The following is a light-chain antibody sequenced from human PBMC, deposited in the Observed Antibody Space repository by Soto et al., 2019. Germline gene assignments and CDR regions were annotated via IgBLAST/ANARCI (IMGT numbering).Light chain of an antibody. CDR2: GAS. J-gene: IGKJ1*01. Sequence: EILMTQSPASLSVSPGERSTLSCSASQSVSSNLAWYQQKPGQAPRLLIHGASTRATGIPARFSGSGSGTEFTLTISSLQSEDFAVYYCQQYKNWLTWTFGQGTKVDIK. CDR1: QSVSSN. V-gene: IGKV3-15*01. CDR3: QQYKNWLTWT.